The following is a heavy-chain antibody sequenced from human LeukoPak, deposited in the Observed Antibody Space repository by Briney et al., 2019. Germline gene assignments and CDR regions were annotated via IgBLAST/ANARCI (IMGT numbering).Heavy chain of an antibody. J-gene: IGHJ6*02. V-gene: IGHV3-30*03. CDR2: ISYDGYNK. CDR3: ARDPAGMDV. Sequence: GGSLRLSCAASGFTFSSYGMHWVRQAPGKGLEWVAVISYDGYNKYYADSVKGRFTISRDNSKNTLYLQMNSLRAEDTALYYCARDPAGMDVWGQGTTVTVSS. CDR1: GFTFSSYG.